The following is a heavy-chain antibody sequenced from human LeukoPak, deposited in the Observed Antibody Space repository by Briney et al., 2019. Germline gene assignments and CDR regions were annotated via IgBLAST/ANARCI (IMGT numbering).Heavy chain of an antibody. CDR2: IHRTGST. D-gene: IGHD1-1*01. V-gene: IGHV4-38-2*02. J-gene: IGHJ4*02. CDR1: GYAISSGYH. Sequence: SETLSLTCSVSGYAISSGYHWAWIRQPPGKGLEWVGSIHRTGSTYYNPSLKSRVTISVDTSKNQCSLSVRSVTAADSAVYYCARERDLENFDYWGQGTLVTVSS. CDR3: ARERDLENFDY.